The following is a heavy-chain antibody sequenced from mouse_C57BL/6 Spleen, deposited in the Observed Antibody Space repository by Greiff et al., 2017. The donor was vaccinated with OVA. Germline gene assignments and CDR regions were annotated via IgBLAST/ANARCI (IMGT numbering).Heavy chain of an antibody. Sequence: QVQLKESGAELVRPGASVTLSCKASGYTFTDYEMHWVKQTPVHGLEWIGAIDPETGGTAYNQKFKGKAILTADKSSSTAYMELRSLTSEVSAVYCHTRRSLDYWGQGTTLPVSS. CDR1: GYTFTDYE. J-gene: IGHJ2*01. V-gene: IGHV1-15*01. CDR3: TRRSLDY. CDR2: IDPETGGT.